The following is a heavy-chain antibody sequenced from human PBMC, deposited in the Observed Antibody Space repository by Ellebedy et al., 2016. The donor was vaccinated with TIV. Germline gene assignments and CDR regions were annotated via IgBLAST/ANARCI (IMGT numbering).Heavy chain of an antibody. J-gene: IGHJ3*02. D-gene: IGHD4-17*01. CDR2: IYYSGST. V-gene: IGHV4-61*01. Sequence: SETLSLTCTVSGGSVSSGSYYWSWIRQPPGKGLEWIGYIYYSGSTNYNPSLKSRVTISVDTSKNQFSLKLSSVTAADTAVYYCARGYGDYPELAFDIWGQGTMVTVSS. CDR1: GGSVSSGSYY. CDR3: ARGYGDYPELAFDI.